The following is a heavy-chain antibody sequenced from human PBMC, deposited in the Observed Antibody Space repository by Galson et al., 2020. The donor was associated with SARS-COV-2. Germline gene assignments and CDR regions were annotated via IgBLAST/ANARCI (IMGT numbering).Heavy chain of an antibody. CDR2: IYYSGRT. CDR3: ARGAVAGTLYYFDY. D-gene: IGHD6-19*01. J-gene: IGHJ4*02. Sequence: SETLSLTCTVSGGSISSYYWSWIRQPPGKGLEWIAYIYYSGRTTYNPSLKSRVTMSVDTSKNQFSLKLSSVTAADTAVYYCARGAVAGTLYYFDYWGQGTLVTVSS. V-gene: IGHV4-59*01. CDR1: GGSISSYY.